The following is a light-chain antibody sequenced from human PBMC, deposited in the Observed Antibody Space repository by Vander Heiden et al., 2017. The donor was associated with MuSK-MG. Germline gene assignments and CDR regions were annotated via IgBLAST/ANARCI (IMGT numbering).Light chain of an antibody. CDR2: GAS. CDR1: QNIRNS. V-gene: IGKV1-39*01. Sequence: DIQMTQSPSSLSASVGDRGTITCRASQNIRNSLNWFQQKPGQAPNLLIYGASNFHAGVPSRFSGGGSGTDYTLTITKLQPEDSATYFCQQSVITPYTFGQGTKLEIK. CDR3: QQSVITPYT. J-gene: IGKJ2*01.